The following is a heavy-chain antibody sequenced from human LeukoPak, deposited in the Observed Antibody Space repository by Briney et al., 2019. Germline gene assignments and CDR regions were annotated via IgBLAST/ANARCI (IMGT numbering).Heavy chain of an antibody. D-gene: IGHD4-17*01. V-gene: IGHV4-59*01. CDR1: GGSISSYY. CDR3: ASRLDGDYISWIDY. Sequence: SETLSLTCTVSGGSISSYYWSWIRQPPGKGLEWIGYIYYSGSTNYNPSLKSRVTISVDTSKNQFSLKLSSVTAADTAVYYCASRLDGDYISWIDYWGQGTLVTVSS. CDR2: IYYSGST. J-gene: IGHJ4*02.